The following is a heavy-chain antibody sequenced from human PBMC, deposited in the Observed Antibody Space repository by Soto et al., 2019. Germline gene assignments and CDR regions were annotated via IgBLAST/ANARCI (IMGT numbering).Heavy chain of an antibody. Sequence: VGSLRLSCAASGFTFSDYWMTWVRQAPGQGLEWVANIKYDGSEKYFVDSVRGRFAVSRDNPKNSVYLQMNSLRAEDTAVYYCARDGGSGIDYWGQGTLVTVSS. D-gene: IGHD6-19*01. V-gene: IGHV3-7*03. CDR3: ARDGGSGIDY. J-gene: IGHJ4*02. CDR2: IKYDGSEK. CDR1: GFTFSDYW.